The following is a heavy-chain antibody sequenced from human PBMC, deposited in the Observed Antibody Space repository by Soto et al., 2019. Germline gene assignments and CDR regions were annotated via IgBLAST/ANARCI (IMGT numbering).Heavy chain of an antibody. CDR3: ARVPPWGNSAGDYSIQHYGS. D-gene: IGHD3-16*01. J-gene: IGHJ4*02. CDR2: INGGSGNT. Sequence: ASVKVSCKSSGFTFTSYAIHWLRQAPGQRPQWMGWINGGSGNTKYSQDFQGRVTFTRDTFATNAYLERSSLRSEDTAVYYCARVPPWGNSAGDYSIQHYGSWGQGTPVTVSS. CDR1: GFTFTSYA. V-gene: IGHV1-3*01.